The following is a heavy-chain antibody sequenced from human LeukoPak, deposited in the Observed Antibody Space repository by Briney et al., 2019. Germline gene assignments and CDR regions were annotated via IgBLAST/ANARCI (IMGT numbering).Heavy chain of an antibody. CDR3: LRDWYGSGSYWQIRESYFDY. V-gene: IGHV3-15*01. Sequence: GGSLRLSCAASGFTFSNAWMSWVRQAPGKGLEWVGRIKSKTDGGTTDYAAPVKGRFTISRDDSKNTLYLQMNSLKTEDTAVYYCLRDWYGSGSYWQIRESYFDYWGQGTLVTVSS. CDR2: IKSKTDGGTT. D-gene: IGHD3-10*01. J-gene: IGHJ4*02. CDR1: GFTFSNAW.